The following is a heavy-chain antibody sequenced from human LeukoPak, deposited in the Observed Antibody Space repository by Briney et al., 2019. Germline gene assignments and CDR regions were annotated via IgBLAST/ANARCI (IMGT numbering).Heavy chain of an antibody. Sequence: ASVKVSCKASGYTFTGYYMHWVRQAPGQGLEWMGWINPNSGGTNYAQKFQGRVTMTRDTSISTAYMELSRLRSDDTAVYYCARDRRVMVRGVIFLSGNWFDPWGQGTLVTVSS. CDR2: INPNSGGT. CDR3: ARDRRVMVRGVIFLSGNWFDP. D-gene: IGHD3-10*01. V-gene: IGHV1-2*02. CDR1: GYTFTGYY. J-gene: IGHJ5*02.